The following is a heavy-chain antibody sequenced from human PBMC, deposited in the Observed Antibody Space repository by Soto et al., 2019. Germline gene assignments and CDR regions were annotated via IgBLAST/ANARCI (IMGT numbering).Heavy chain of an antibody. D-gene: IGHD4-17*01. Sequence: SVKVSCKASRLSLNDYTFGWARQAPGQGLEWIGRIVPILGVTKIAQRFQGRLTITADTSTTTLYMDISSLISDDTALYYCASDIGDTDYAEHFKNWGQGSQVTVSS. CDR3: ASDIGDTDYAEHFKN. CDR2: IVPILGVT. V-gene: IGHV1-69*02. CDR1: RLSLNDYT. J-gene: IGHJ1*01.